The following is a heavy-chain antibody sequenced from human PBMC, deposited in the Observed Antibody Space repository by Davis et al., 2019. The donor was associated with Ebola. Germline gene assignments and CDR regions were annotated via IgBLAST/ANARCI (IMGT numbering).Heavy chain of an antibody. J-gene: IGHJ4*02. D-gene: IGHD2-15*01. Sequence: GESLKISCKGSGYTFTSYWIGWVRQMPGKGLEWMGIIYPGDPDTRYNPSFQGQVTISADKSISTAYLQWSSLKASDTAIYYCARLLRYCSGGNCYSLDYWGQGTLVTVSS. CDR1: GYTFTSYW. CDR3: ARLLRYCSGGNCYSLDY. V-gene: IGHV5-51*01. CDR2: IYPGDPDT.